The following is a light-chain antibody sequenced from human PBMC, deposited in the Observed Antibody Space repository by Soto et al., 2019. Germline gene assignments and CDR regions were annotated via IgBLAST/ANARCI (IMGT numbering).Light chain of an antibody. CDR2: DVS. CDR3: QQFKSGTWT. Sequence: IRMTHSPSTLSASVWDRVTITCRASQNIERWLAWYQQKPGKAPKLLLYDVSSLESGVPSRFSGSGSATEFILTINGLQPDDFATYFCQQFKSGTWTFGQGTKVDIK. V-gene: IGKV1-5*01. CDR1: QNIERW. J-gene: IGKJ1*01.